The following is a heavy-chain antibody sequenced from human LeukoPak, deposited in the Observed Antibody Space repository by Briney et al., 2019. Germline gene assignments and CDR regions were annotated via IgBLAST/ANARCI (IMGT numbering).Heavy chain of an antibody. V-gene: IGHV1-2*02. CDR2: INPNSGGT. D-gene: IGHD6-13*01. CDR3: AREIIAAAGYYYYGMDV. CDR1: GYTFTGYY. J-gene: IGHJ6*02. Sequence: ASVKVSCKASGYTFTGYYMHWVRQAPGQGLEWMGWINPNSGGTNYAQKFQGRVTMTRDTSISTDYMELSRLRSDDTAVYYCAREIIAAAGYYYYGMDVWGQGTTVTVSS.